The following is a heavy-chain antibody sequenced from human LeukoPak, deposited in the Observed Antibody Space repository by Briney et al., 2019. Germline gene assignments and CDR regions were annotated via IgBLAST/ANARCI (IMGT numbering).Heavy chain of an antibody. D-gene: IGHD2-21*02. CDR3: ARGRRVVTVYYFDY. J-gene: IGHJ4*02. CDR1: GGSFSGYY. CDR2: INHSGST. V-gene: IGHV4-34*01. Sequence: PSETLSLTCAVYGGSFSGYYWSWICQPPGKGLEWIGEINHSGSTNYNPSLKSRVTISVDTSKNQFSLRLSSVTAADTAVYYCARGRRVVTVYYFDYWGQGTLVTVSS.